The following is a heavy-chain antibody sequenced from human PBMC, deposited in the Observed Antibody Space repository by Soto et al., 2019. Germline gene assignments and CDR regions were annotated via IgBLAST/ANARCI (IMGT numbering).Heavy chain of an antibody. CDR2: ISGSGDAK. Sequence: VGSLRLSCVASGFSFSSYGMSWVRQAPGKGLEWASIISGSGDAKYYADSVKGRFTISRDNSKNTMYLQMDSLRAEDTAVYYCAKDFDSDETSHGPNDYWGQGTLVTVSS. J-gene: IGHJ4*02. D-gene: IGHD3-22*01. V-gene: IGHV3-23*01. CDR3: AKDFDSDETSHGPNDY. CDR1: GFSFSSYG.